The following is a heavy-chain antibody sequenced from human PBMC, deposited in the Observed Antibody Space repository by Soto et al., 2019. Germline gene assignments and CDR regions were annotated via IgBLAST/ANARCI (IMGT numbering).Heavy chain of an antibody. J-gene: IGHJ4*02. CDR3: ARDAFPTTRRIGGGY. CDR2: ISAYNGNT. CDR1: GYTFTSYG. Sequence: QVQLVQSGAEVKKPGASVKVSCKASGYTFTSYGISWVRQAPGQGLEWMGWISAYNGNTNYAQELQGRVTMTTDTSTGTAYMELRSLRSDDTAVYYCARDAFPTTRRIGGGYWGQGTLVTVSS. D-gene: IGHD1-1*01. V-gene: IGHV1-18*01.